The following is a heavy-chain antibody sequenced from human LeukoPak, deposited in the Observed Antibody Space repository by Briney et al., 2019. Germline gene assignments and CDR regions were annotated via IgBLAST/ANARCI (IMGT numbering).Heavy chain of an antibody. CDR3: ARDIPTYSSSWPIDY. D-gene: IGHD6-13*01. CDR2: ISSSSSYI. CDR1: GFTFSSYS. Sequence: GGSLRLSCAASGFTFSSYSMNWARQAPGKGLEWVSSISSSSSYIYYAGSVKGRFTISRDNAKNSLYLQMNSLRAEDTAVYYCARDIPTYSSSWPIDYWGQGTLVTVSS. J-gene: IGHJ4*02. V-gene: IGHV3-21*01.